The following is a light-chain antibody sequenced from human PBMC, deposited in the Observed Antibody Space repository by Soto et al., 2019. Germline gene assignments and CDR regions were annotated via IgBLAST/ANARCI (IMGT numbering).Light chain of an antibody. CDR3: QHYDNLLFT. V-gene: IGKV1-33*01. J-gene: IGKJ3*01. CDR1: QDISNY. CDR2: DAS. Sequence: DIQMTQSPSPLSASVGDRVTITCQASQDISNYLNWYQQKPGKAPKLLIYDASNLETGVPSRFSGSGSGTHFTFTISSLQPEDFATYYCQHYDNLLFTFGPGTKVDIE.